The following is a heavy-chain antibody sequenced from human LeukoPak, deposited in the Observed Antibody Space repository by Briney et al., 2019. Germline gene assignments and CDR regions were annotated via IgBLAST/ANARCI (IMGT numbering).Heavy chain of an antibody. Sequence: GASVKVSCKASGYTFTSYGISWVRQAPGQGLEWMGWISAYNGNTNYAQKLQGRVTMTTDTSMSTAYMELRSLRSDDTAVYYCARATSRDYYDSSGYHHWGQGTLVTVSS. D-gene: IGHD3-22*01. J-gene: IGHJ5*02. CDR2: ISAYNGNT. CDR3: ARATSRDYYDSSGYHH. V-gene: IGHV1-18*01. CDR1: GYTFTSYG.